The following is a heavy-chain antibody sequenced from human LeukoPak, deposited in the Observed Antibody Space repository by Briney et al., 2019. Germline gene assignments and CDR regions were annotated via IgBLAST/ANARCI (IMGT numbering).Heavy chain of an antibody. D-gene: IGHD3-10*01. J-gene: IGHJ5*02. Sequence: PGGSLRLSCAASGFTFSSYGMHWVRQAPGKGLEWVAFIRHDGSNKYYADSVKGRFTISRDNSKNTLYLQMNSLRAEDTAVYYCAKDRRGPWGQGTLVTVSS. CDR1: GFTFSSYG. CDR3: AKDRRGP. V-gene: IGHV3-30*02. CDR2: IRHDGSNK.